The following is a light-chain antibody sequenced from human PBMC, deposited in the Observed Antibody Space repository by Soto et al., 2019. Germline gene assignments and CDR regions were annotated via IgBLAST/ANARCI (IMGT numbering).Light chain of an antibody. Sequence: DILMTHSPDSLAVSLGERATLNCRSSQNILHSSNNRNYLAWYQHKPGQPPKLLIYWASTRQSGVPDRFSGSGSGADFTLTISNLQAEDVATYYCQQYYTSLLTFGGGTKVEMK. V-gene: IGKV4-1*01. CDR1: QNILHSSNNRNY. CDR2: WAS. J-gene: IGKJ4*01. CDR3: QQYYTSLLT.